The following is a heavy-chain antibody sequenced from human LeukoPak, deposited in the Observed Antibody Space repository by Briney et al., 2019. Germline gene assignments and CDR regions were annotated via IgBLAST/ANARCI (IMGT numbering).Heavy chain of an antibody. Sequence: GGSLRLSCAASGFSFDDYAMSWVRQAPGKGLEWVSGINWNGGSTGYADSVKGRFTISRDNAKNFLYLQMNSLRAEDTAVYYCARDRAPSMIVVVVTTAFDLWGGGTLVTVSS. D-gene: IGHD3-22*01. J-gene: IGHJ2*01. CDR3: ARDRAPSMIVVVVTTAFDL. CDR1: GFSFDDYA. V-gene: IGHV3-20*04. CDR2: INWNGGST.